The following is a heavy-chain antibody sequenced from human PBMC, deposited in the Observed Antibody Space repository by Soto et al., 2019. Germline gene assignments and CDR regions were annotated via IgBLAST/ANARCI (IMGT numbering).Heavy chain of an antibody. CDR1: GGSLSRYY. V-gene: IGHV4-59*01. D-gene: IGHD6-13*01. CDR2: IYYSGIA. J-gene: IGHJ6*02. CDR3: GRGDGQHLGSLAGRSYYYKMDV. Sequence: PSETLSLTCSVSGGSLSRYYWTWIRQPPGKGLQYIGYIYYSGIANYNPSLKSRVTISVDTSKNQFSLKVKSVTAADTAVYYCGRGDGQHLGSLAGRSYYYKMDVWGQGTTVTVCS.